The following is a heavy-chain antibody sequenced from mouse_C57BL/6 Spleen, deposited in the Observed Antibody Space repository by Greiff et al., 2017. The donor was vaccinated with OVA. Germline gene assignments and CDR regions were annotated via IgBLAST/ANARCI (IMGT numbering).Heavy chain of an antibody. V-gene: IGHV5-17*01. Sequence: DVHLVESGGGLVKPGGSLKLSCAASGFTFSDYGMHWVRQAPEKGLEWVAYISSGSSTIYYADTVKGRFTISRDNAKNTLFLQMTSLRSEDTAMYYCARTVVANYAMDYWGQGTSVTVSS. J-gene: IGHJ4*01. CDR2: ISSGSSTI. D-gene: IGHD1-1*01. CDR1: GFTFSDYG. CDR3: ARTVVANYAMDY.